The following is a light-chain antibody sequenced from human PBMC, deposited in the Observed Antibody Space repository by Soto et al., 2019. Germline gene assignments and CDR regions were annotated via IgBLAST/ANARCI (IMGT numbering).Light chain of an antibody. CDR2: GNS. CDR1: SSNIGAGHD. CDR3: QSYDSSLSGNVV. V-gene: IGLV1-40*01. Sequence: QPVLTQPPSVSGAPGQRVTISCTGSSSNIGAGHDVHWYQQLPGTAPKLLIYGNSNRPSGVPDRFSGSKSGTSASLAITGLQAEDEADYYCQSYDSSLSGNVVFGGGTKLTVL. J-gene: IGLJ2*01.